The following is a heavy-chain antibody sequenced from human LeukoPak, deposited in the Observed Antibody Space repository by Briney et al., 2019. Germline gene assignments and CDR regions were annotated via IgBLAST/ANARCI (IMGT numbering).Heavy chain of an antibody. CDR3: AKDRLYGAMAALDY. CDR2: IWYDGSNK. D-gene: IGHD5-18*01. CDR1: GFTFSSYG. J-gene: IGHJ4*02. V-gene: IGHV3-33*06. Sequence: PGGSLRLSCAASGFTFSSYGMHWVRQAPGKGLEWVAVIWYDGSNKYYADSVKGRFTISRDNSKNTLYLQMNSLRAEDTAVYYCAKDRLYGAMAALDYWGQGTLVTVSS.